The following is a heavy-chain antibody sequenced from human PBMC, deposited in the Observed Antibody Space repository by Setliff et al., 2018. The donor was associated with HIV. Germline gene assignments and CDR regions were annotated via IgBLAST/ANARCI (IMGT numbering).Heavy chain of an antibody. D-gene: IGHD2-15*01. J-gene: IGHJ4*02. Sequence: KTSETLSLTCTVSGFIIGDGHYWAWIRQPPGKGLEWIGSIYATGSTFYNPSLKSRVTISIDTSRNQFSLKLTSVTDADTAVYFCGKADCSAGSCPDYWGRGTLVTVSS. CDR1: GFIIGDGHY. CDR3: GKADCSAGSCPDY. CDR2: IYATGST. V-gene: IGHV4-38-2*02.